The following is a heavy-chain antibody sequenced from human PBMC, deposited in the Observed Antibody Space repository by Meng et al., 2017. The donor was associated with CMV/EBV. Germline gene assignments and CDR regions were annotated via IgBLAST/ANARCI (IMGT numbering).Heavy chain of an antibody. D-gene: IGHD6-19*01. CDR3: ARDGVAGIDY. J-gene: IGHJ4*02. CDR2: IYSGGST. V-gene: IGHV3-53*01. Sequence: GESLKISCAASGLTVSSNYMSWVRQAPGKGLEWVSVIYSGGSTYYADSVKGRFTISRDNSKNTLYLQMNSLRAEDTAVYYCARDGVAGIDYWGQGTLVTVSS. CDR1: GLTVSSNY.